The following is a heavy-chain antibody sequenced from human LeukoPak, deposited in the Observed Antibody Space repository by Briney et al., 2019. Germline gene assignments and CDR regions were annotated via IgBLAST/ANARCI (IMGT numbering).Heavy chain of an antibody. Sequence: PGRSLRLSCAASGFTFSSYGMHWVRQAPGKGLEWVAVISYDGSNKYSADSVKGRFTISRDNSKNTLYLQMNSLRAEDTAVYYCAKDSYYDSSGYPTGRLRYYYYYYGMDVWGQGTTVTVSS. CDR3: AKDSYYDSSGYPTGRLRYYYYYYGMDV. CDR1: GFTFSSYG. CDR2: ISYDGSNK. V-gene: IGHV3-30*18. J-gene: IGHJ6*02. D-gene: IGHD3-22*01.